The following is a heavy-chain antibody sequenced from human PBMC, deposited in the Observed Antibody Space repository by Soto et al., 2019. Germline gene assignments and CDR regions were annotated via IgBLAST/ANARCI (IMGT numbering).Heavy chain of an antibody. CDR3: ARRHLAVAVSPWFDP. CDR2: IDSSGEK. D-gene: IGHD3-16*01. J-gene: IGHJ5*02. V-gene: IGHV2-26*01. CDR1: GLSITDSEMG. Sequence: QVTLKESGPVLVKPTETLTLRCTVSGLSITDSEMGVSWIRQPPGKALEWLAHIDSSGEKSYRTFLKSRLTISKDTSKSQIVLIMTNMDPADTATYYCARRHLAVAVSPWFDPWGQGILATVSS.